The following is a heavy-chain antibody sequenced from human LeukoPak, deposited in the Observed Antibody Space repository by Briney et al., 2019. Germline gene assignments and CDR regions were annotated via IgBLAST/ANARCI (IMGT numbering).Heavy chain of an antibody. CDR3: ARMAYYYDSSGYYPTTFDY. V-gene: IGHV3-33*01. D-gene: IGHD3-22*01. Sequence: PGGSLRLSCAASGFTFSSYGMHWVRQAPGKGLEWVAVIWYDGSNKYYADSVKGRFTISRDNSKNTLYLQMNSLRAEDTAVYYCARMAYYYDSSGYYPTTFDYWGQGTLVTVSS. CDR1: GFTFSSYG. CDR2: IWYDGSNK. J-gene: IGHJ4*02.